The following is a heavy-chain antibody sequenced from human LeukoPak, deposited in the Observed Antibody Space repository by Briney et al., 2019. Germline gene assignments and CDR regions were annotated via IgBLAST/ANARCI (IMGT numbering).Heavy chain of an antibody. CDR3: IRDFRSADL. J-gene: IGHJ5*02. Sequence: PGGSLRLSCVASGFTFSNYWMHWVRQPPGKGLVWVSRIYVDGRTTNYADSVKGRFTISRDNAKNTVYLEMNSLSVEDTATYYCIRDFRSADLWGQGSLVTVTS. CDR1: GFTFSNYW. CDR2: IYVDGRTT. V-gene: IGHV3-74*01.